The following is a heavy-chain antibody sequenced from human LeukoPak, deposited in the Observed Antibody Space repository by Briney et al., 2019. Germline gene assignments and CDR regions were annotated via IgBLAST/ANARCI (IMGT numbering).Heavy chain of an antibody. J-gene: IGHJ4*02. Sequence: GGSLRLSCAASGFTFSTYWMSWVRQAPGKGLVWVSRIDGDGSSTNYADSVKGRFTISRDNAKNTLYLQMNSLRAEDTAVYYCAGGYSGYFYYWGQGTLVTVSS. V-gene: IGHV3-74*01. D-gene: IGHD5-12*01. CDR1: GFTFSTYW. CDR3: AGGYSGYFYY. CDR2: IDGDGSST.